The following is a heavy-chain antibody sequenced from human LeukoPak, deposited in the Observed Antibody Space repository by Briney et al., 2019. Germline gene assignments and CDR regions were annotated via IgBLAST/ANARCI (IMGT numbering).Heavy chain of an antibody. CDR3: ARGSFGHFGDY. J-gene: IGHJ4*02. D-gene: IGHD3/OR15-3a*01. CDR2: IYYSGST. Sequence: SETLSLTCTVSGGSISSGGYYWSWIRQHPGKGLEWIGYIYYSGSTYYNPSLKRRVTIPVDTSKNQFSLKLSSVTAADTAVYYCARGSFGHFGDYWGQGTLVTVSS. V-gene: IGHV4-31*03. CDR1: GGSISSGGYY.